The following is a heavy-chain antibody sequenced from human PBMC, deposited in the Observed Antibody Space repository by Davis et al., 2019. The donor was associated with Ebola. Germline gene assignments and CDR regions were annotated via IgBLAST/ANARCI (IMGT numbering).Heavy chain of an antibody. Sequence: AASVKVSCKASGYTFTSYGISWVRQAPGQGLEWMGWISAYNGNTNYAQKLQGRVTMTTDTSTSTAYMELRSLRSEDTAVYYCARDGHDYGDYGRLGNWFDPWGQGTLVTVSS. D-gene: IGHD4-17*01. J-gene: IGHJ5*02. CDR2: ISAYNGNT. V-gene: IGHV1-18*01. CDR1: GYTFTSYG. CDR3: ARDGHDYGDYGRLGNWFDP.